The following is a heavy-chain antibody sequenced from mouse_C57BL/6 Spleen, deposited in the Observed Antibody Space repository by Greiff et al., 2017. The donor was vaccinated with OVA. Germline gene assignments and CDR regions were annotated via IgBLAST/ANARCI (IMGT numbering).Heavy chain of an antibody. CDR1: GYAFTNYL. D-gene: IGHD2-5*01. V-gene: IGHV1-54*01. CDR3: ASGSYYSNFDY. Sequence: QVQLKESGAELVRPGTSVKVSCKASGYAFTNYLIEWVKQRPGQGLEWIGVINPGSGGTNYNEKFKGKATLTADKSSSTAYMQLSSLTSEDSAVDFCASGSYYSNFDYWGQGTTLTVSS. J-gene: IGHJ2*01. CDR2: INPGSGGT.